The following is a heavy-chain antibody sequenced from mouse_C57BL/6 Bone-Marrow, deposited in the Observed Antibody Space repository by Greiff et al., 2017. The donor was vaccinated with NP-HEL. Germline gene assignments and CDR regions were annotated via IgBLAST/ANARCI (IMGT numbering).Heavy chain of an antibody. D-gene: IGHD2-1*01. Sequence: VQLQQSGAELVKPGASVKMSCKASGYTFTTYPIEWVKQNHGKSLEWIGNFHPYNDDTEYNEKFKNKATLTVEKSSSTVYLALSRFTSDDSSVYYCSRGGNYWYYFDYWGQGTTLTVSS. CDR1: GYTFTTYP. J-gene: IGHJ2*01. V-gene: IGHV1-47*01. CDR2: FHPYNDDT. CDR3: SRGGNYWYYFDY.